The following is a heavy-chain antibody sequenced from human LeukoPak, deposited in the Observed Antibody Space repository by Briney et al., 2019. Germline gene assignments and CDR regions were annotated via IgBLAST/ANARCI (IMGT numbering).Heavy chain of an antibody. CDR2: INPSGGSA. V-gene: IGHV1-46*01. CDR1: GYTFTSYY. J-gene: IGHJ4*02. CDR3: ARDLGGSDEGAAAGG. D-gene: IGHD6-13*01. Sequence: ASVKVSCKASGYTFTSYYMHWVRQAPGQGLEWMGIINPSGGSASYAQKFQGRVTMTRDTSTSTVYMELSSLRSEDTAVYYCARDLGGSDEGAAAGGWGQGTLVTVSS.